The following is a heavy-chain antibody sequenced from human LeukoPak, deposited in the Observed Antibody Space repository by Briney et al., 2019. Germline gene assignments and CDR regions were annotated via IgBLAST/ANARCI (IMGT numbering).Heavy chain of an antibody. V-gene: IGHV4-4*07. J-gene: IGHJ4*02. D-gene: IGHD5-12*01. CDR1: GGSISGYF. Sequence: SETLSLTCTVSGGSISGYFWSWIRQPAGKGLEWIGRIYSSGSNNYNPSLKSRVTMSLDTSKNHLSLDLSSVTAADTAVYYCAREPTSGREPTSGRPLDYWGQGTLVTVSS. CDR3: AREPTSGREPTSGRPLDY. CDR2: IYSSGSN.